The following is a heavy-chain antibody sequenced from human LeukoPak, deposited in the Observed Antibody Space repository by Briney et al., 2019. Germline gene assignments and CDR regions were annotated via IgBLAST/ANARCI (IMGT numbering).Heavy chain of an antibody. CDR2: ISSSSSSK. Sequence: GGSLRLSCAASGFTFSSYEMNWVRQAPGKGLEWVSSISSSSSSKYYADSVKGRFTISRDNAKNSLYLQMNSLRAEDTAVYCCARVTRGYYDYWGQGTLVTVSS. CDR3: ARVTRGYYDY. J-gene: IGHJ4*02. V-gene: IGHV3-21*01. CDR1: GFTFSSYE. D-gene: IGHD2-15*01.